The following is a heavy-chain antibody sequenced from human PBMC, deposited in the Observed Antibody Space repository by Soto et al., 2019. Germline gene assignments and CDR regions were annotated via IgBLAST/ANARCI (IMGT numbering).Heavy chain of an antibody. V-gene: IGHV4-31*03. CDR2: IYYSGST. J-gene: IGHJ4*02. D-gene: IGHD4-4*01. CDR1: GGSISSGGYY. CDR3: ARAYSNYFDY. Sequence: QVQLQESGPGLVKPSQTLSLTCTVSGGSISSGGYYWSWIRQHPGKGLEWIGYIYYSGSTYYNPSLRSRVTISVHTSKTQFPLKLSSVTAADTAVYSCARAYSNYFDYWGQGTLVTVSS.